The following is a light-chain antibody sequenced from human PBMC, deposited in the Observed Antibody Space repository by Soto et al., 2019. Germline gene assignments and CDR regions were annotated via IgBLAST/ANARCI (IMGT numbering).Light chain of an antibody. J-gene: IGKJ1*01. CDR2: KAS. Sequence: DIQMTQSPSTLSASVGDRVTITCRASQSIDDWLAWYQQKPGKAPKLLIYKASILESGVPSRLSGSGSGTEFTLTISSLQPDDFATYYCQQYNSYWTFGQGTKVDFK. CDR3: QQYNSYWT. V-gene: IGKV1-5*03. CDR1: QSIDDW.